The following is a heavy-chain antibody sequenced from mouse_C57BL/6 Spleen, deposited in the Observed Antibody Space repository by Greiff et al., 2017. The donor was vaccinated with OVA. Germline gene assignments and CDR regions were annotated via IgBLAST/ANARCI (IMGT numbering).Heavy chain of an antibody. Sequence: VQLKQPGAELVMPGASVKLSCKASGYTFTSYWMHWVKQRPGQGLELIGEIDPSDSYTNYNQKFKGKSTLTVDKSSSTAYMQLSSLTSEDSAVYYCARWTYYFDYWGQGTTLTVSS. CDR2: IDPSDSYT. J-gene: IGHJ2*01. CDR3: ARWTYYFDY. CDR1: GYTFTSYW. V-gene: IGHV1-69*01.